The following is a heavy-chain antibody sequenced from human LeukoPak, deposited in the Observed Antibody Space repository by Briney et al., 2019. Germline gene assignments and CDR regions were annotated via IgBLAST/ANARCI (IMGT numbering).Heavy chain of an antibody. J-gene: IGHJ4*02. CDR2: IIPILGIA. CDR3: ASMITFGGVMSY. CDR1: GGTFSSYA. D-gene: IGHD3-16*01. V-gene: IGHV1-69*04. Sequence: GSSVKVSCKASGGTFSSYAISWVRQAPGQGLEWMGRIIPILGIANYAQKFQGRVTITADKSTSTAYMELSSLRSEDTAVYYCASMITFGGVMSYWGQGTLVTASS.